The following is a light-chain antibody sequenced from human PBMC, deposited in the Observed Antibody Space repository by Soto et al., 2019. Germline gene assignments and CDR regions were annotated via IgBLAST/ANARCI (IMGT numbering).Light chain of an antibody. Sequence: EIVLTQSPGSLALSPGEGATLSCRCSQSVSSSYLAWYQQKPGQAPRLLIYDASNRATGIPARFSGSGSGTDFTLTISSLEPEDFAVYYCQQRSNWPSITFGQGTRLEIK. CDR3: QQRSNWPSIT. V-gene: IGKV3-11*01. CDR1: QSVSSSY. J-gene: IGKJ5*01. CDR2: DAS.